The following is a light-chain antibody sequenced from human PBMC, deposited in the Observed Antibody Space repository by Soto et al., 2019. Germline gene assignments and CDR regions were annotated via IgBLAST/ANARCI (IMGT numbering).Light chain of an antibody. Sequence: QSALTQPDSVSGSPGQSITISCTGTSRDVGGYNYVSWYQQHPCKAPKLMIYDVSNRPSGVSNRFSGSKSGNTASLTISGLQAEDEADCYCSSYTSSSTPYVVFGGGTKLTVL. J-gene: IGLJ2*01. CDR2: DVS. V-gene: IGLV2-14*01. CDR3: SSYTSSSTPYVV. CDR1: SRDVGGYNY.